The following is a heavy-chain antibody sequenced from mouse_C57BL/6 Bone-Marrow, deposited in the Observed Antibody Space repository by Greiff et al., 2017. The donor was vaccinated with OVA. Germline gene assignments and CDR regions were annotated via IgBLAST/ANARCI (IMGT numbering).Heavy chain of an antibody. CDR1: GFTFSSYA. CDR2: ISAGGSYT. CDR3: ARGDYYGSSSFYY. V-gene: IGHV5-4*03. D-gene: IGHD1-1*01. J-gene: IGHJ2*01. Sequence: DVMLVESGGGLVKPGGSLKLSCAASGFTFSSYAMSWVRQTPEKRLEWVATISAGGSYTYYPDNVKGRFTISSDNAKNNLYLQMSHLKSEDTAMYYCARGDYYGSSSFYYWGQGTTLTVSS.